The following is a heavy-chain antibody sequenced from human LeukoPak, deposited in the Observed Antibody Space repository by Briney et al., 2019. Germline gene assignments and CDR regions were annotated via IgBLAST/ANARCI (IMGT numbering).Heavy chain of an antibody. Sequence: QPGGSLRLSCAASGSTFSSYWMDGVRQAPGKGLVWVSRINSDGSSTSYADSVKGRFTISRDNAKNTLYPQMNSLRAEDTAVYYGPRDLTDMVFFDYWGQGTLVTVSS. J-gene: IGHJ4*02. CDR2: INSDGSST. CDR1: GSTFSSYW. D-gene: IGHD5-18*01. V-gene: IGHV3-74*01. CDR3: PRDLTDMVFFDY.